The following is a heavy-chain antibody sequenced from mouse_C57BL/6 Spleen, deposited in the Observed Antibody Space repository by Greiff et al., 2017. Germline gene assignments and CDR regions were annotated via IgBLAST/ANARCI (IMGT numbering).Heavy chain of an antibody. CDR2: IYPRSGNT. Sequence: QVQLQQSGAELARPGASVKLSCKASGYTFTSYGISWVKQRTGQGLEWIGEIYPRSGNTYSNEKFKGKATLTADKSSRTAYMALRSLTSEDSAVYFWARERNYDGYHYAMDYWGQGTSVTVSS. J-gene: IGHJ4*01. D-gene: IGHD2-3*01. V-gene: IGHV1-81*01. CDR3: ARERNYDGYHYAMDY. CDR1: GYTFTSYG.